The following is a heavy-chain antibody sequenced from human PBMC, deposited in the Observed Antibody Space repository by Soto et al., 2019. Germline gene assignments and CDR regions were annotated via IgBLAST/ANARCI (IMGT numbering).Heavy chain of an antibody. J-gene: IGHJ5*02. CDR3: AKVGIAAAGT. V-gene: IGHV3-30*18. D-gene: IGHD6-13*01. Sequence: QVQLVESGGGVVQPGRSLRLSCAASGFTFSSYGMHWVRQAPGKGLAWVAVISYDGSNKYYADSVKGRFTISRDNSKNTLYLQMNSLRAEDTAVYYCAKVGIAAAGTWGQGTLVTVSS. CDR1: GFTFSSYG. CDR2: ISYDGSNK.